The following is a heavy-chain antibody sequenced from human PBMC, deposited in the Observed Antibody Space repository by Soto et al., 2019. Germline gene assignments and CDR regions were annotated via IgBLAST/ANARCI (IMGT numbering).Heavy chain of an antibody. D-gene: IGHD3-3*01. V-gene: IGHV4-59*08. Sequence: PSETLSLTCTVSGGSISRYYWSWIRQRPGKGLEWIGYIYYSGSTNYNPSLKSRVTISVDTSKNQFSLKLSSVTAADTAVYYCARHADTIFGVVQRYYYYYMDVWGKGTTVTVS. CDR3: ARHADTIFGVVQRYYYYYMDV. CDR1: GGSISRYY. J-gene: IGHJ6*03. CDR2: IYYSGST.